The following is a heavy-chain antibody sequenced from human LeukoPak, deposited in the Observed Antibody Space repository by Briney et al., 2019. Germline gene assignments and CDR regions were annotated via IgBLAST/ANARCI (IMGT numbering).Heavy chain of an antibody. J-gene: IGHJ3*02. CDR3: ARYFVWPWTFDT. D-gene: IGHD3-9*01. V-gene: IGHV4-61*01. CDR2: IYYSGTT. Sequence: KPSETLSLTCTVSVGSVSSAPYHWSWIRQPPGKGLEWIGYIYYSGTTKYNPPRKSRVTISVDTSKNQFSLKGTSVTAADTAVYYCARYFVWPWTFDTWGQGTMVTVSS. CDR1: VGSVSSAPYH.